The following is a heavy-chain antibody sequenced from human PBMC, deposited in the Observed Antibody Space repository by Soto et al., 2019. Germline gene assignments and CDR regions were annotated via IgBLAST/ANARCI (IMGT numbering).Heavy chain of an antibody. D-gene: IGHD5-18*01. CDR1: GFAFSSYG. CDR3: VSDRGFGYASVPYS. J-gene: IGHJ4*02. V-gene: IGHV3-30*03. CDR2: ISYDGSLQ. Sequence: QAQLVESGGGVVQPGRSLRLSCAASGFAFSSYGMHWVRQAPGTGLEWVAVISYDGSLQHYADSVKGRFTISRDNSKNMVLLQMSSLRAEDTAVHYCVSDRGFGYASVPYSWGQGTLVSVSS.